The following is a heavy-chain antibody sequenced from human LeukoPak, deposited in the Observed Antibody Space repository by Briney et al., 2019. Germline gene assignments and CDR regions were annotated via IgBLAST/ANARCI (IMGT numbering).Heavy chain of an antibody. CDR1: GGSISSGSYY. CDR2: IYTSGST. D-gene: IGHD3-22*01. J-gene: IGHJ5*02. CDR3: ARDRYYYDSSGYFHWFDP. V-gene: IGHV4-61*02. Sequence: SETLSLTCTVSGGSISSGSYYWSWIRQPAGKGLEWIGRIYTSGSTNYNPSLKSRVTMSVDTSKNQFSLKLSSVTAADTAVYYCARDRYYYDSSGYFHWFDPWGQGTLVTVSS.